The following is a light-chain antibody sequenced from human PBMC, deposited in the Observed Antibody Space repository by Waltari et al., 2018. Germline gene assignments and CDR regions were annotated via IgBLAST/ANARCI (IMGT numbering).Light chain of an antibody. CDR2: EVT. CDR3: SSYAGSNNYWV. J-gene: IGLJ3*02. CDR1: SSDVGGYNH. Sequence: QSALTPPPSASGSPGQPVTISCTGPSSDVGGYNHVPCYQQYPGRAPKLMIYEVTKRPSGVPDRFSGSKSGNTASLTVSGLQADDEADYYCSSYAGSNNYWVFGGGTTLTV. V-gene: IGLV2-8*01.